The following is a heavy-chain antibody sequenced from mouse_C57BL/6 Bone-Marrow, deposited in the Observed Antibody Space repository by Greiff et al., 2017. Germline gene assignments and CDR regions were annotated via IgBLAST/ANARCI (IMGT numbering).Heavy chain of an antibody. V-gene: IGHV1-87*01. D-gene: IGHD2-1*01. CDR2: GQGLDWIG. CDR1: YTF. CDR3: SEDSAVYYCALYYCNRFAY. Sequence: VQLQQSGPELARPWASVKISCQAFYTFFRSLHFAIRNTNYWMQRVRQRPGQGLDWIGAISPGNGDTSYNQKFKGKATLTADKSSSTAYMQLSSLTSEDSAVYYCALYYCNRFAYWGQGTLVTVSA. J-gene: IGHJ3*01.